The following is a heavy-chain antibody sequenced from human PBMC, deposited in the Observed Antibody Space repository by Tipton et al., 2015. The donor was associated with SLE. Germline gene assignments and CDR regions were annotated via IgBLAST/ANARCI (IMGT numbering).Heavy chain of an antibody. CDR1: GGSISSHY. V-gene: IGHV4-59*11. CDR3: ATLFSPN. J-gene: IGHJ4*02. CDR2: IYYSGST. Sequence: GLVKPSETLSLTCTVSGGSISSHYWSWIRQPPGKGLEWIGYIYYSGSTNYNPSLKSRVTISVDTSKNQFSLKLSSVTAADTAVYYCATLFSPNWGQGTLVTVSS.